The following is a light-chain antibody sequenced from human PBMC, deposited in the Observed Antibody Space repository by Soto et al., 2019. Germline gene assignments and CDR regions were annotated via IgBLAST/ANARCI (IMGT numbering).Light chain of an antibody. CDR3: QQHGTSPIT. V-gene: IGKV3-20*01. Sequence: EIFLTQSPDTLSLSRWEVATLSWRASRTVIRNNLAWHQQKPGQTPRLLVYGASNRATGIPDRFSGSGSGTDFTLTISRLEPDDFAVYYCQQHGTSPITFGQGTRLEIK. CDR2: GAS. J-gene: IGKJ5*01. CDR1: RTVIRNN.